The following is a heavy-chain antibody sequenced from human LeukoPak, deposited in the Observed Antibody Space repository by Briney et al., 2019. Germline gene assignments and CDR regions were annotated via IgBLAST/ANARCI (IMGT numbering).Heavy chain of an antibody. V-gene: IGHV3-30*02. CDR3: AKESDAFDI. CDR1: GFTVSSHS. Sequence: GGSLRLSFSASGFTVSSHSTHWVRQAPGKWMEWVAYILYDGSVDFYADSVKGRFTIFRDNSKNTLYLQMNSLRTEDTAVYDCAKESDAFDIWGQGTMVAVSS. CDR2: ILYDGSVD. J-gene: IGHJ3*02.